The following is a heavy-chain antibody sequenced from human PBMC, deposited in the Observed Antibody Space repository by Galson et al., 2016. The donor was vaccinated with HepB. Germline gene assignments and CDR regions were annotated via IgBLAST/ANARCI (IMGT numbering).Heavy chain of an antibody. D-gene: IGHD2/OR15-2a*01. CDR3: ARDFYTAANH. J-gene: IGHJ5*02. CDR1: GFTFRDYW. V-gene: IGHV3-7*01. Sequence: SLRLPCAASGFTFRDYWMSWVRQAPGQGLEWVVNIKYDGSDKYYVDSVNGRFTISRGNSKNTLYLQMNSLRAEDTAVYYCARDFYTAANHWGQGTLVTVSS. CDR2: IKYDGSDK.